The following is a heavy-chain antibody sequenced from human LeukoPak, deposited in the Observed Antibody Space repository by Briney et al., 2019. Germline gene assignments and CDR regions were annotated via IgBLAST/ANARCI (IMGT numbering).Heavy chain of an antibody. V-gene: IGHV4-59*01. D-gene: IGHD6-13*01. J-gene: IGHJ1*01. CDR2: IYYSGST. CDR3: ARSITSSWYGDFQH. Sequence: KASETLSLTCTVSGGSMSGYFWSWIRQSPGKGLEWIGYIYYSGSTNYNPSLKSRVTISVDTSKNQFSLKLSSVTAADTAVYYCARSITSSWYGDFQHWGQGTLVTVSS. CDR1: GGSMSGYF.